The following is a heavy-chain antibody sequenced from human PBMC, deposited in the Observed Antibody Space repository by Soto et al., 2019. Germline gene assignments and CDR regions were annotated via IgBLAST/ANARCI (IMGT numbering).Heavy chain of an antibody. J-gene: IGHJ4*02. D-gene: IGHD6-13*01. CDR1: GGTFSSYS. CDR2: IIPIFGTA. CDR3: ARTRYRIAAAGPKRSFDY. V-gene: IGHV1-69*13. Sequence: SVKVSCKASGGTFSSYSISWVLQAPGQGLEWMGGIIPIFGTANYAQKFQGRVTITADESTSTAYMELSSLRSEDTAVYYCARTRYRIAAAGPKRSFDYWGQGTLVTVSS.